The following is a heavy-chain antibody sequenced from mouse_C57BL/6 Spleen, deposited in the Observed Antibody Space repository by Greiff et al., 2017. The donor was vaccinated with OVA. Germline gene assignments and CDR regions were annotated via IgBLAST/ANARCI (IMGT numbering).Heavy chain of an antibody. J-gene: IGHJ3*01. CDR2: INPNNGGT. CDR1: GYTFTDYY. D-gene: IGHD1-2*01. V-gene: IGHV1-26*01. Sequence: VQLQQSGPELVKPGASVKISCKASGYTFTDYYMNWVKQSHGKSLEWIGDINPNNGGTSYNQKFKGKATLTVDKSSSTAYMELRSLTSEDSAVYYCAPLYGPFAYWGQGTLVTVSA. CDR3: APLYGPFAY.